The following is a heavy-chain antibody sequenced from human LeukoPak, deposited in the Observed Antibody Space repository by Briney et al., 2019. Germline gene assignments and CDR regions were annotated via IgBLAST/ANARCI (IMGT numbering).Heavy chain of an antibody. CDR2: IYIIGST. V-gene: IGHV4-4*07. CDR3: ARNSGYEADVPGTPAWFDP. Sequence: SETLSLTCTVSGDPISNYYWSWIRQPAGKGLEWIGRIYIIGSTDYNPSLKRRVSMSLDTSKNQFSLKLTSVTAADTAVYYCARNSGYEADVPGTPAWFDPWGQGTPVTVSS. CDR1: GDPISNYY. D-gene: IGHD5-12*01. J-gene: IGHJ5*02.